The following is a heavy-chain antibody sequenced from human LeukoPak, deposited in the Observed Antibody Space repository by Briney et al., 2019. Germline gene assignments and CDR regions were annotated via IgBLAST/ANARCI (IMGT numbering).Heavy chain of an antibody. CDR1: GFTFGDYA. CDR3: TRSYYDFWSGYSDY. CDR2: IRRKAYGGTT. D-gene: IGHD3-3*01. J-gene: IGHJ4*02. Sequence: PGGSLRLSCTASGFTFGDYAMSWVRQAPGKGLEWVGFIRRKAYGGTTEYVASVKGRFTISRDDSKSIAYLQMNSLKTEDTAVYYCTRSYYDFWSGYSDYWGQGTLVTVSS. V-gene: IGHV3-49*04.